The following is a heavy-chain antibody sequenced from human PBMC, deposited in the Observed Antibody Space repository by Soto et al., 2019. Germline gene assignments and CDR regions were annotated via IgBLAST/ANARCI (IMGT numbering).Heavy chain of an antibody. Sequence: SETLSLTCTVSGGSISSSDYYWGWIRQPPGKGLEWIGSIYYSGSTYYNPSLKSRVTTSVDTSKNQLSLKLSSATAADTAVYYCAKCVHGSGDFWGQGILVTVSS. CDR1: GGSISSSDYY. CDR2: IYYSGST. CDR3: AKCVHGSGDF. V-gene: IGHV4-39*01. D-gene: IGHD3-10*01. J-gene: IGHJ4*02.